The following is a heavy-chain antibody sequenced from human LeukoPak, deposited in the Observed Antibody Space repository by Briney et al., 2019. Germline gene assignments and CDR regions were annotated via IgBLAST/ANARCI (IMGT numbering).Heavy chain of an antibody. CDR3: ARQGIAAQEGFDY. CDR1: GGSISSSGYY. Sequence: PSETLSLTCTVSGGSISSSGYYWGWIHQPPGKGLEWIGSIYYSGSTYYNPSLKSRVTISVDTSKNQFSLKLSSVTAADTAVYYCARQGIAAQEGFDYWGQGTLVTVSS. CDR2: IYYSGST. V-gene: IGHV4-39*01. D-gene: IGHD6-13*01. J-gene: IGHJ4*02.